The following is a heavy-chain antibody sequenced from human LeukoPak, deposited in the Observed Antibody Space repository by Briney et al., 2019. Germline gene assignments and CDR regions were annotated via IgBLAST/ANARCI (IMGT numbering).Heavy chain of an antibody. Sequence: SETLSLTCAVYGGSFSGYYWSWIRQPPGKGLEWIGEINHSGSTNYNPSLKSRVTISVDTSKNQFSLKLSSVTAAGTAVYYCARGKGRRVVAFDYWGQGTLVTVSS. CDR1: GGSFSGYY. V-gene: IGHV4-34*01. CDR2: INHSGST. CDR3: ARGKGRRVVAFDY. J-gene: IGHJ4*02. D-gene: IGHD3-22*01.